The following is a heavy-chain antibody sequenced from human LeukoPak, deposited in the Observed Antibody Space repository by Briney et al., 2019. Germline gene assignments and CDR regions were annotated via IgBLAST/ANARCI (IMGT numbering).Heavy chain of an antibody. CDR2: ISPKGGGT. J-gene: IGHJ4*02. CDR1: GYTFSDYY. CDR3: ARVYVWGSYRFFDY. V-gene: IGHV1-2*02. D-gene: IGHD3-16*02. Sequence: ASVKVSCKASGYTFSDYYMHWVRQAPGQGLEWMGWISPKGGGTNYAQNFQGRVTMTRDTSISTVYMELSRLTSDDTAVYYCARVYVWGSYRFFDYWGQGTLVTVSS.